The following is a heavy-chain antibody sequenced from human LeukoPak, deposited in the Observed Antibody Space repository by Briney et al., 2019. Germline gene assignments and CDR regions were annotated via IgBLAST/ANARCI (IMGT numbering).Heavy chain of an antibody. D-gene: IGHD3-10*01. V-gene: IGHV3-48*04. J-gene: IGHJ4*02. CDR3: VRDRYLSGSCFDY. CDR1: GFTFSSYS. Sequence: PGGSLRLSCAASGFTFSSYSMNWVRQAPGRGLEWVSYILSSSITTYYADSVKGRFTISRGNAKNSLYLQMNSLRAEDTAVYYCVRDRYLSGSCFDYWGQGTLATVSS. CDR2: ILSSSITT.